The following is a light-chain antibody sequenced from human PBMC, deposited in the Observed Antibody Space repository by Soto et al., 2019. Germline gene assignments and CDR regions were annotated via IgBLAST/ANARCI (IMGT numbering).Light chain of an antibody. CDR2: LAS. V-gene: IGKV1-5*03. CDR1: QDVDSF. CDR3: PQDNSHSSYS. J-gene: IGKJ2*01. Sequence: DIQMTQSPSTLSASGGDRVTVTCRANQDVDSFLAWYQQKPGKATKLLIYLASRLESGVPSRFSGSGSGSEYTLTISGLQPDDFATYCCPQDNSHSSYSYGHWNTREI.